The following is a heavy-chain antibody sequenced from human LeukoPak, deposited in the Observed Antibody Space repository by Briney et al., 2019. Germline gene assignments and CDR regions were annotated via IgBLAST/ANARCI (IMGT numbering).Heavy chain of an antibody. Sequence: SGGSLRLSCAASGFTFSNYAMSWVRQAPGKGLEWVSGIFGSRSGNTYYADSVKCRFTISRDDSKSTLYWQMNSLGAGDTAVYYCAKDHLDRSGYPYFDSWGQGVLVTVSS. J-gene: IGHJ4*02. CDR2: IFGSRSGNT. V-gene: IGHV3-23*01. D-gene: IGHD3-22*01. CDR3: AKDHLDRSGYPYFDS. CDR1: GFTFSNYA.